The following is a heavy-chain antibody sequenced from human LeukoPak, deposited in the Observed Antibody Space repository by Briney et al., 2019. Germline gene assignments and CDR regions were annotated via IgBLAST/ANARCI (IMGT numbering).Heavy chain of an antibody. J-gene: IGHJ4*02. Sequence: ASVKVSCKASGYTFTTYCMHWVRQAPGQGLEWMGIINPSGGSTSYAQKFQGRVTMTRDTSTSTVYMELSSLRSGDTAVYYCARGIELADPFDYWGQGTLVTVSS. CDR2: INPSGGST. D-gene: IGHD6-19*01. CDR1: GYTFTTYC. V-gene: IGHV1-46*01. CDR3: ARGIELADPFDY.